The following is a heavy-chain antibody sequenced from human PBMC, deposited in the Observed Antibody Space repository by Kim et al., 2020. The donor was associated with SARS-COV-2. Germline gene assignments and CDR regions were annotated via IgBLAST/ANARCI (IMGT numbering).Heavy chain of an antibody. CDR2: SR. V-gene: IGHV3-20*03. D-gene: IGHD3-10*01. CDR3: VRGYIGGPFDD. Sequence: SRDYVDSVNGRLNISRDNAKNSLYLQMNSLRAEDTALYYCVRGYIGGPFDDWGQRTLVTVSS. J-gene: IGHJ4*02.